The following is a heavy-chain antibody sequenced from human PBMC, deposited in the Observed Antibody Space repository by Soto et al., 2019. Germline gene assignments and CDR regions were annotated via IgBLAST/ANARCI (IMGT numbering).Heavy chain of an antibody. CDR1: GFTFSSYG. CDR3: ARRDYYYYMDV. CDR2: IWYDGSNK. Sequence: GGSLRLSCAASGFTFSSYGMHWVRQAPGKGLEWVAVIWYDGSNKYYADSVKGRFTISRDNSKNTLYLQMNSLRAEDTAVYYCARRDYYYYMDVWGKGTKVTVSS. V-gene: IGHV3-33*08. J-gene: IGHJ6*03.